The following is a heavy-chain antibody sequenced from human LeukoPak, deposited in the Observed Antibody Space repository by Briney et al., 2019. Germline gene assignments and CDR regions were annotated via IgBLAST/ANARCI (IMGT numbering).Heavy chain of an antibody. D-gene: IGHD3-22*01. CDR2: IRAYNGNT. CDR1: GYTFTSYG. V-gene: IGHV1-18*01. J-gene: IGHJ4*02. Sequence: ASVKVSCKASGYTFTSYGITWVRQAPGQGLEWMGWIRAYNGNTNYAQKLQGRVTMTTDTSTSTAYMELRSLRSDDTAVYYCARGRYYYDSSGYYTASDYWGQGTLVTVSS. CDR3: ARGRYYYDSSGYYTASDY.